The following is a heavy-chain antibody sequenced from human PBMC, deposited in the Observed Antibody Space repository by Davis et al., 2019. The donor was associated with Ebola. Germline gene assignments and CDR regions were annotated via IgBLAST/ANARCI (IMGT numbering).Heavy chain of an antibody. D-gene: IGHD3-3*01. Sequence: SETLSLTCAVYGGSFSGYYWSWIRQPPGKGLEWIGEIIHSGTTNSNPSLKSRVTILLDTSKNQFSLKLSSVTAADTAVYYCARGPRYDLLSGYVMLGPHFDSWGQGTLVTVSS. CDR2: IIHSGTT. J-gene: IGHJ4*02. CDR3: ARGPRYDLLSGYVMLGPHFDS. V-gene: IGHV4-34*01. CDR1: GGSFSGYY.